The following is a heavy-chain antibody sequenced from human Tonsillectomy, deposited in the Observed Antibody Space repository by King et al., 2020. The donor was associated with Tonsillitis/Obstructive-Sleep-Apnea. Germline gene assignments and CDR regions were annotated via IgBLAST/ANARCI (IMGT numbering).Heavy chain of an antibody. CDR2: IYYSGST. CDR1: GGSISSGGYY. Sequence: VQPQESGPGLVKPSQTLSLTCTVSGGSISSGGYYWSWIRQHPGKGLEWIGYIYYSGSTYYNPSLKSRVTISVDTSKNQFSLKLSSVTAADTAVYYCARSGYCSSTSCGIFYYMDVWGKGTTVTVSS. V-gene: IGHV4-31*03. CDR3: ARSGYCSSTSCGIFYYMDV. D-gene: IGHD2-2*01. J-gene: IGHJ6*03.